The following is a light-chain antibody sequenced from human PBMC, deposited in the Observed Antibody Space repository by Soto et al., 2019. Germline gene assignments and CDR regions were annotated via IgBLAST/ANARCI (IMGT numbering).Light chain of an antibody. Sequence: EIVLTQSPATLSLSPGERVTLSCRASQSVSSYLAWYQQKPSQAPRLLIYDASNRATGIPARFSGSGSGTDFTLTISSLEPEDFAVYYCQQRSNWPLAFGPGTKVDIK. CDR2: DAS. V-gene: IGKV3-11*01. CDR3: QQRSNWPLA. CDR1: QSVSSY. J-gene: IGKJ3*01.